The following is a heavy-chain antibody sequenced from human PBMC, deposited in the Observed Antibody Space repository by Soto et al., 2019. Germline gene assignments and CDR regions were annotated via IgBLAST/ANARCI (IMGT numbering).Heavy chain of an antibody. V-gene: IGHV1-18*01. CDR2: ISAYNGNT. Sequence: QVQLVQSGAEVKKPGASVKVSCKASGYTFTSYGISWVRQAPGQGLEWMGWISAYNGNTNYAQKLQGRVTMTTDTSTSTAYMELRSLRSDDTAMYYCARDFGSSGYRPGDDAFDIWGQGTMVTVSS. D-gene: IGHD3-22*01. CDR3: ARDFGSSGYRPGDDAFDI. CDR1: GYTFTSYG. J-gene: IGHJ3*02.